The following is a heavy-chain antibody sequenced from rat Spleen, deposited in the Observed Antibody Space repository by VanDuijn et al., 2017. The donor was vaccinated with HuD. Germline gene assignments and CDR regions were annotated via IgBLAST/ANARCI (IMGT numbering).Heavy chain of an antibody. Sequence: ITCTVSGFSLTTYNVHWVRQPPGKGLECIARIRTKSNYYATHYADSVKGRFTISRDDSKSMVYLQMDNLKTEDTAMYYCTAASNEYWGQGVMVTVSS. J-gene: IGHJ2*01. CDR3: TAASNEY. CDR2: IRTKSNYYAT. CDR1: GFSLTTYN. V-gene: IGHV10-5*01. D-gene: IGHD3-1*01.